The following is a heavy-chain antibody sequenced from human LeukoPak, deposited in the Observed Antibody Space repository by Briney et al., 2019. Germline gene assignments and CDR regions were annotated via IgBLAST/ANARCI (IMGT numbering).Heavy chain of an antibody. CDR2: ISAYNGNT. Sequence: ASVKVSCKASGYTFTSYGISWVRQAPGQGLEWMGWISAYNGNTNYAQKLQGRVTMTTDTSTSTAYMELRSLRSDDTAVYYCARVRRYYDTQGGFDPWGQGTLVTVSS. CDR1: GYTFTSYG. CDR3: ARVRRYYDTQGGFDP. D-gene: IGHD3-22*01. J-gene: IGHJ5*02. V-gene: IGHV1-18*01.